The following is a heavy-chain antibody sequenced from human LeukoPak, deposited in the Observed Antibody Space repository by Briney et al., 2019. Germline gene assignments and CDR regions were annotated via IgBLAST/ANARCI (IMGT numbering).Heavy chain of an antibody. CDR2: IYYSGST. J-gene: IGHJ3*02. CDR1: GGSISSYY. V-gene: IGHV4-59*01. Sequence: PSETLSLTCTVSGGSISSYYWSWIRQPPGKGLEWIGYIYYSGSTNYNPSLRSRVTISVGTSKNQFSLKLSSVTAADTAVYYCARALRAQLGHDAFDIWGQGTMVTVSS. CDR3: ARALRAQLGHDAFDI. D-gene: IGHD1-1*01.